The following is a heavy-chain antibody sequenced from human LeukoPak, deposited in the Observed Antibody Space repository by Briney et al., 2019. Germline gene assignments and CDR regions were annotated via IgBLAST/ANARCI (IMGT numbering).Heavy chain of an antibody. Sequence: PSETLSLTCTVSGGSISSGCYYWSWIRQHPGKGLEWIGYIYYSGSTYYNPSLKSRVTISVDTSKNQFSLKLSSVTAADTAVYHCARDLNYGDYPQAAFDIWGQGTMVTVSS. D-gene: IGHD4-17*01. CDR1: GGSISSGCYY. CDR2: IYYSGST. V-gene: IGHV4-31*03. J-gene: IGHJ3*02. CDR3: ARDLNYGDYPQAAFDI.